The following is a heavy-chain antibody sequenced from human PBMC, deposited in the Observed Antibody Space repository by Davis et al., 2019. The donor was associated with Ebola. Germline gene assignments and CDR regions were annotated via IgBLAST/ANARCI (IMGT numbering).Heavy chain of an antibody. D-gene: IGHD5-18*01. CDR1: GYTFTSYY. Sequence: ASVKVSCKASGYTFTSYYMHWVRQAPGQGLEWMGIINPSGGSTSYAQKFQGRVTMTRDTSTSTVYMELSSLRSEDTAVYYCARGIQLWFPRREWWDYWGQGTLVTVSS. CDR3: ARGIQLWFPRREWWDY. V-gene: IGHV1-46*01. J-gene: IGHJ4*02. CDR2: INPSGGST.